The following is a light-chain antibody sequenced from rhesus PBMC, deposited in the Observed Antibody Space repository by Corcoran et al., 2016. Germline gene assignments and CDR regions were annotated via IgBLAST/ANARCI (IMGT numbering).Light chain of an antibody. CDR2: GAS. V-gene: IGKV3-42*01. CDR1: QSVTSS. CDR3: QQDYSWPPT. J-gene: IGKJ4*01. Sequence: EIVMTQSPATLSLSPGEGATLSCRASQSVTSSLAWYQQKPGQAPNLLNYGASSRDTGIPDRFSGSGSGTEFTLTISSLEPEDVGVYFCQQDYSWPPTFGGGTKVELK.